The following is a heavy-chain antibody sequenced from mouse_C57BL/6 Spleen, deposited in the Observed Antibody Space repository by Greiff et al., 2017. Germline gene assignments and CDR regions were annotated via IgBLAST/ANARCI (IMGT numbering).Heavy chain of an antibody. V-gene: IGHV1-4*01. J-gene: IGHJ1*03. CDR3: ARWGTTVDWYFDV. D-gene: IGHD1-1*01. Sequence: QVQLKESGAELARPGASVKMSCKASGYTFTSYTMHWVKQRPGQGLEWIGYINPSSGYTKYNQKFKDKATLTADKSSSTAYMQLSSLTSEDSAVYYCARWGTTVDWYFDVWGTGTTVTVSS. CDR2: INPSSGYT. CDR1: GYTFTSYT.